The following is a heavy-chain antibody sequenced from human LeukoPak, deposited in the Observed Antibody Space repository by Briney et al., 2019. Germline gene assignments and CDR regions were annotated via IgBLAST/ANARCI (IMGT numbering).Heavy chain of an antibody. V-gene: IGHV4-34*01. CDR1: GGSFSGYY. D-gene: IGHD2-21*01. CDR3: ARGVFLFYYYGMDV. J-gene: IGHJ6*02. CDR2: INHSGST. Sequence: KPSETLSLTCAVYGGSFSGYYWSWIRQPPGKGLEWIGEINHSGSTNYNPSLKSRVTIPVDTSKNQFSLKLSSVTAADTAVYYCARGVFLFYYYGMDVWGQGTTVTVSS.